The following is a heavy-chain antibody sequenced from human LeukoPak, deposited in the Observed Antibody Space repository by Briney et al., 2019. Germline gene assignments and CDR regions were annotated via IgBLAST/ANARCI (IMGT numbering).Heavy chain of an antibody. CDR2: ISYDGSNK. J-gene: IGHJ4*02. V-gene: IGHV3-30-3*01. Sequence: GGSLRLSCAASGFTFSSYAMHWVRQAPGKGLEWVAVISYDGSNKYYADSVKGRFTISRDNSKNTLYLQMNSLRAEDTAVYYCARDIYSGYDLEGYYFDDWGQGTLVTVSS. D-gene: IGHD5-12*01. CDR1: GFTFSSYA. CDR3: ARDIYSGYDLEGYYFDD.